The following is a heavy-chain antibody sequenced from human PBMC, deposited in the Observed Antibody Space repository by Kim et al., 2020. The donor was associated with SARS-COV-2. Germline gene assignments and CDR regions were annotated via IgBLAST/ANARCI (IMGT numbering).Heavy chain of an antibody. Sequence: GGSLRLSCTASGFTFGDYAMSWFRQAPGKGLEWVGFIRSKAYGGTTEYAASVKGRFTISRDDSKSIAYLQMNSLKTEDTAVYYCTRSKLRYFDWLLSDFDYWGQGTLVTVSS. D-gene: IGHD3-9*01. CDR2: IRSKAYGGTT. V-gene: IGHV3-49*03. CDR1: GFTFGDYA. J-gene: IGHJ4*02. CDR3: TRSKLRYFDWLLSDFDY.